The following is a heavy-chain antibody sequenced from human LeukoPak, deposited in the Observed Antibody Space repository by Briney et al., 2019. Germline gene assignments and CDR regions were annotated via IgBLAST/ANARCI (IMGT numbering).Heavy chain of an antibody. CDR1: GFTFSTYW. CDR2: IKEDGSEK. D-gene: IGHD3-9*01. V-gene: IGHV3-7*05. J-gene: IGHJ3*01. CDR3: LCDIVTGSHHDAFDV. Sequence: GGSLRLSCAASGFTFSTYWMSWDRQAPGKGLEWVANIKEDGSEKYYVDSVKGRFTISRDNAKNSLFLQMNSLRAEDTAVYYCLCDIVTGSHHDAFDVWGQGTMVTVSS.